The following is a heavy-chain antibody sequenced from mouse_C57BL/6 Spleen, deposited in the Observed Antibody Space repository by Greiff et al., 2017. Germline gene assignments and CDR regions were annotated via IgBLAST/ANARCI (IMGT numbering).Heavy chain of an antibody. Sequence: VQLVESGPELVKPGASVKISCKASGYAFSSSWMHWVKQRPGKGLEWIGRIYPGDGDTNYNGKFKGKATLTADKSSSTAYMQLSSLTSEDSAVYVCARKYGSSPFAYWGEGTLVTVSA. J-gene: IGHJ3*01. CDR3: ARKYGSSPFAY. V-gene: IGHV1-82*01. CDR2: IYPGDGDT. CDR1: GYAFSSSW. D-gene: IGHD1-1*01.